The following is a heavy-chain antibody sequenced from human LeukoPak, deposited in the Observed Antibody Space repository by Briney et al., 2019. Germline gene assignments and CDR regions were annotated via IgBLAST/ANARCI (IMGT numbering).Heavy chain of an antibody. Sequence: ASVKVSCKASGYTFTNSDINWVRQAPGQGLEWMGWMSPYTGNAGYAQTFQGRVTMTRQTSTSTAYMELSSLRSEDTGVYYCARHDRGGDGFELWGQGTMVTVSS. CDR2: MSPYTGNA. J-gene: IGHJ3*01. V-gene: IGHV1-8*01. CDR3: ARHDRGGDGFEL. CDR1: GYTFTNSD. D-gene: IGHD3-10*01.